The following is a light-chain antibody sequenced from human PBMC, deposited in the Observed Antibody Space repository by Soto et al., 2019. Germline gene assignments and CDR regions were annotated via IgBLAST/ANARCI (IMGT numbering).Light chain of an antibody. CDR3: QQRTNWPLT. CDR2: DAS. V-gene: IGKV3-11*01. Sequence: EIVLTQSPVTLSLSPGERATLSCRASQSVTTFLAWYQQKPGQAPRLLIYDASKRATGIPARSSGSGSGTDFTLSISSLEPEDFAVYYCQQRTNWPLTFGGGTKVEIK. CDR1: QSVTTF. J-gene: IGKJ4*01.